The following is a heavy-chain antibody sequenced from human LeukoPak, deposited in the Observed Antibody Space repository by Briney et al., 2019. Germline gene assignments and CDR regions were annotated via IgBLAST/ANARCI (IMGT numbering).Heavy chain of an antibody. J-gene: IGHJ4*02. CDR3: AKDIASVVYCSGGTCYFDF. CDR2: ISWNSRNNM. D-gene: IGHD2-15*01. Sequence: PGGSLRLSCAASGFTFDDYAMHWVRQAPGKGLEWVAGISWNSRNNMGYADSVKGRFTIPRDNAKNSLYLQMNSLRAEDTALYYCAKDIASVVYCSGGTCYFDFWGQGTLVTVSA. CDR1: GFTFDDYA. V-gene: IGHV3-9*01.